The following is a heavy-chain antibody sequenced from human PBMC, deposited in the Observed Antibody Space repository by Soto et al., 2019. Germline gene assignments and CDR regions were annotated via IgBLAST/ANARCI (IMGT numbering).Heavy chain of an antibody. CDR1: GFTFSRYG. D-gene: IGHD3-16*01. Sequence: QVQLVESGGGVVQPGRSLRLSCAASGFTFSRYGIHWLRQAPGKGLELLAFTSYHGSNKFYADSVKGRFTISRDNSENTLYPQMNGLRVEDTAMYYCAKEDLCHPFDYCGQGTLVTVSS. J-gene: IGHJ4*02. CDR2: TSYHGSNK. CDR3: AKEDLCHPFDY. V-gene: IGHV3-30*18.